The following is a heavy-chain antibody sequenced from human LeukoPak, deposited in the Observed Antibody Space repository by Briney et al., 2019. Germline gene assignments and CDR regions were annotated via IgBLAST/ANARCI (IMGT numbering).Heavy chain of an antibody. CDR1: GFTFSSYG. J-gene: IGHJ5*02. D-gene: IGHD1-26*01. CDR2: IRYDGSNK. V-gene: IGHV3-30*02. CDR3: AKEGGVVGATSWFDP. Sequence: GGSLRLSCAASGFTFSSYGMHWVRQAPGKGLEWVAFIRYDGSNKYYADSVKGRFTISRDNSKNTLYLQMNSLRAEDTAVYYCAKEGGVVGATSWFDPWGQGTLVTVSS.